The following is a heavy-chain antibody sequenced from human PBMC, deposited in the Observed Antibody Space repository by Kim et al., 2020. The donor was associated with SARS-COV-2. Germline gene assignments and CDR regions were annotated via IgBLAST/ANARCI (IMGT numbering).Heavy chain of an antibody. J-gene: IGHJ6*03. V-gene: IGHV4-34*01. CDR2: INHGKSA. CDR3: AQGRFYYGSGSFSYFYYY. Sequence: SETLSLTCGVYGGSLSGNYWTWIRQPPGKGLEWIGEINHGKSANYNPSLKSRVTVSLDTSKNQFSLKMSSVTAADTAVYYCAQGRFYYGSGSFSYFYYY. D-gene: IGHD3-10*01. CDR1: GGSLSGNY.